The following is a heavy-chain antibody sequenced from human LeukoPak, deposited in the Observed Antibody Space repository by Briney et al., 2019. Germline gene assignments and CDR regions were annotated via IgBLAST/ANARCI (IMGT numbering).Heavy chain of an antibody. CDR1: GGSISSYY. D-gene: IGHD3-22*01. Sequence: PSETLSLTCTVSGGSISSYYWSWIRQPPGKGLEWIGYIYYSGSINYNPSLKSRVTISVDTSKNQFSLKLSSVTAADTAVYYCARVKEDYYDSSGRFDPWGQGTLVTVSS. CDR2: IYYSGSI. CDR3: ARVKEDYYDSSGRFDP. V-gene: IGHV4-59*01. J-gene: IGHJ5*02.